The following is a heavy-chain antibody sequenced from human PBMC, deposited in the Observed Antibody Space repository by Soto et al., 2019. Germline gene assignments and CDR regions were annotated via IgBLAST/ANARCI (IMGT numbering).Heavy chain of an antibody. CDR1: GFTFSAYD. Sequence: ESGGGLVQPGGSLRLSCAASGFTFSAYDMHWVRQATGKSLEWVAAIGTQHDAYYPNSVKGRFTISRENAKNSLYLQMNSLRAGDTAVYYCARQASYWHGGGGWLDPWGQGTLVTVSS. J-gene: IGHJ5*02. CDR3: ARQASYWHGGGGWLDP. CDR2: IGTQHDA. D-gene: IGHD3-16*01. V-gene: IGHV3-13*01.